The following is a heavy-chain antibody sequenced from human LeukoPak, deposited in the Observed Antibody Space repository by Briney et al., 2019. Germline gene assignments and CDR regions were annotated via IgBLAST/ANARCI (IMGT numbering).Heavy chain of an antibody. CDR2: IKQDGSEK. CDR1: GFTFSFNG. J-gene: IGHJ4*02. V-gene: IGHV3-7*01. CDR3: AKEGY. Sequence: PGGSLRLSCAAPGFTFSFNGMSWFRQAPGKGPEWVASIKQDGSEKYYVDSVSGRFTISRDNAKNSLYLQMNSLRAEDTAVYYCAKEGYWGQGTLVTVSS.